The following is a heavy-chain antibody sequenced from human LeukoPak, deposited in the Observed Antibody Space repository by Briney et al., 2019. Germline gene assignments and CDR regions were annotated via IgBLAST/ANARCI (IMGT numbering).Heavy chain of an antibody. CDR2: INHSGST. CDR1: GGSFSGYY. V-gene: IGHV4-34*01. Sequence: SETLSLTCAVYGGSFSGYYWSWIRQPPGKGLEWIGEINHSGSTNYNPSLKSRVTLSVDTSKNQFSLKLSSVTAADTAVYYCARGWLPPQNWFDPWGQGTLVTVSS. D-gene: IGHD5-12*01. CDR3: ARGWLPPQNWFDP. J-gene: IGHJ5*02.